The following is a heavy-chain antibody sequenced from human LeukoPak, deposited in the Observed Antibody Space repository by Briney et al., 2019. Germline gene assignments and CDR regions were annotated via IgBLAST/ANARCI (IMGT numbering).Heavy chain of an antibody. D-gene: IGHD3-10*01. CDR1: GFTFSNYA. Sequence: PGGSLRLSCAASGFTFSNYAMSWVRQAPGKGLEWVSTLGGGGIDTYYADSVKGRFTISRDNSKNTLYLQMNSLRAEDTAVYYCAKDRGPIYYNYYMDVWGKGTTVTVSS. J-gene: IGHJ6*03. V-gene: IGHV3-23*01. CDR2: LGGGGIDT. CDR3: AKDRGPIYYNYYMDV.